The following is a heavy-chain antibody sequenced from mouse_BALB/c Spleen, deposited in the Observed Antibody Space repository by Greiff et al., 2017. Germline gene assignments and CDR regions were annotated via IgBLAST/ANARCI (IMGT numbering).Heavy chain of an antibody. D-gene: IGHD3-2*01. CDR1: GDSITSGY. J-gene: IGHJ3*01. V-gene: IGHV3-8*02. CDR2: ISYSGST. CDR3: ARYDSSGYWFAY. Sequence: EVQLVESGPSLVKPSQTLSLTCSVTGDSITSGYWNWIRKFPGNKLEYMGYISYSGSTYYNPSLKSRISITRDTSKNQYYLQLNSVTTEDTATYYCARYDSSGYWFAYWGQGTLVTVSA.